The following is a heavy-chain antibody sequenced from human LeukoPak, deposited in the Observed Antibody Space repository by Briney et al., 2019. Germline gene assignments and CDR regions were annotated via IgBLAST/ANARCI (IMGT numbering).Heavy chain of an antibody. J-gene: IGHJ4*02. CDR1: GGSISSDY. V-gene: IGHV4-59*01. D-gene: IGHD5-18*01. Sequence: SETLSLTCKVSGGSISSDYWNWVRQPPGKGLEWIGYMYYSGNTNYNPSLKSRATLSVDTSKKQFSLKVISVTAADTAVYYCARRRGYSYGLDYWGQGTLVTVSS. CDR3: ARRRGYSYGLDY. CDR2: MYYSGNT.